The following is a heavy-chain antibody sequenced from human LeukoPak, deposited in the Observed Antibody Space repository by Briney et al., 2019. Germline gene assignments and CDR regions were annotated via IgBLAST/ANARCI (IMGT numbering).Heavy chain of an antibody. V-gene: IGHV3-23*01. Sequence: GGSLRLSCAGSGFTFSSYAMSWVRQAPGKGLEWVSAISDSGNTYHADSVKGRFTISRDNSKNTLFLQMNRLRPEDAAVYYCAKAPVTTCRGAYCYPFDYWGQGTLVTVSS. CDR1: GFTFSSYA. CDR3: AKAPVTTCRGAYCYPFDY. D-gene: IGHD2-21*01. J-gene: IGHJ4*02. CDR2: ISDSGNT.